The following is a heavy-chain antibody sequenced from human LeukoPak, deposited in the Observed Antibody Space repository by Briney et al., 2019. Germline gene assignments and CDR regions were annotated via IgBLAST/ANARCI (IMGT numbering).Heavy chain of an antibody. Sequence: ASVKVSCKASGYTFTSYGISWVRQAPGQGLEWMGWISAYNGNTTYAQKLQGRVTMTTDTSTSTAYMELRSLRSDDTAVYYCARDTFRRYYHYYMDVWGKGTTVTVSS. CDR3: ARDTFRRYYHYYMDV. V-gene: IGHV1-18*01. CDR2: ISAYNGNT. CDR1: GYTFTSYG. J-gene: IGHJ6*03.